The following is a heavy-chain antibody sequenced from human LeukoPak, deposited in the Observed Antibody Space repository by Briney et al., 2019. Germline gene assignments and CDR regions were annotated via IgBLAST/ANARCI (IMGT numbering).Heavy chain of an antibody. CDR1: GFTLSPFSNAW. J-gene: IGHJ4*02. V-gene: IGHV3-15*01. D-gene: IGHD5-12*01. CDR3: TQGVAKAYS. Sequence: SGGSLRLSCAASGFTLSPFSNAWMSWVRQAPGKGVEWVGRIKSKSDGGTTDFAAPVKGRFTMSRDDSENTVSLQMNSLKIEDTAVYFCTQGVAKAYSWGQGTLVTVSS. CDR2: IKSKSDGGTT.